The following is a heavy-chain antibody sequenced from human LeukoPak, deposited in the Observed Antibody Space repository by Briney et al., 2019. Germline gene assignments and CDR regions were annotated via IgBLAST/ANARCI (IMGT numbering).Heavy chain of an antibody. CDR2: IYWDDDK. CDR1: GFSLSTSGVG. J-gene: IGHJ4*02. CDR3: ARFSSSWYFDTLDLFDY. Sequence: GPTLVKPTQTLTLTCTFSGFSLSTSGVGVGWIRQPPGKALEWLALIYWDDDKRYSPSLKSRLTITKDTSKNQVVLTMTNMDPVDTATYYCARFSSSWYFDTLDLFDYWGQGTLVTVSS. V-gene: IGHV2-5*02. D-gene: IGHD6-13*01.